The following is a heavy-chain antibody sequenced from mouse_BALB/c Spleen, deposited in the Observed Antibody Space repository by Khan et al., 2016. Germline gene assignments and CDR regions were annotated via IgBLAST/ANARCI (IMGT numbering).Heavy chain of an antibody. J-gene: IGHJ2*01. CDR2: IDPANGNT. V-gene: IGHV14-3*02. CDR3: ASLDY. Sequence: VQLQQSGAELVKPGASVKLSCTASGFTITDNYIHWVKQRPEQGLEWIGRIDPANGNTKYDPKFQGKATITADTSSNTAYLQLSSLTSEDTAVYCCASLDYWGQGTILTVSS. CDR1: GFTITDNY.